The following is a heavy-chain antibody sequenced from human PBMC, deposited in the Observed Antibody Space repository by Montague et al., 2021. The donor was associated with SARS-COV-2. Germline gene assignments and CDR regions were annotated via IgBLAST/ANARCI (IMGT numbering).Heavy chain of an antibody. V-gene: IGHV4-34*01. D-gene: IGHD3-22*01. CDR1: GGSFSGYY. CDR3: ARVAGGYYHDSSAYFDY. J-gene: IGHJ4*02. CDR2: INQSGST. Sequence: SETLSLTCAVYGGSFSGYYWSWIRQPPGKGLEWTGEINQSGSTNYNPSLKSRVTLSVDTSKKQFSLKLSSLTAADTAVYYCARVAGGYYHDSSAYFDYWGQGSLVTVSP.